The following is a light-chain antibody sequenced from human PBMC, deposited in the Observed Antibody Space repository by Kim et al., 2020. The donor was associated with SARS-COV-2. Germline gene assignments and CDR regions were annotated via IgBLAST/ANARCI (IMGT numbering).Light chain of an antibody. J-gene: IGLJ1*01. CDR1: KLGDKY. V-gene: IGLV3-1*01. Sequence: SYEPTQPPSVSVSPGQTASFTCSGDKLGDKYASWYQQKPGQSPVVVIFRDNRRPSGIPERFSGSNSGNTATLTISGTQAMDEADYYCQAWDSSIYVFGTGTKVTVL. CDR2: RDN. CDR3: QAWDSSIYV.